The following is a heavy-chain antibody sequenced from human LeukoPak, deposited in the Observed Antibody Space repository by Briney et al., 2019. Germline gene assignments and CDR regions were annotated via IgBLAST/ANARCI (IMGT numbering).Heavy chain of an antibody. CDR3: ARRQGCSSTSCPPDY. Sequence: KPGESLKISCRGSGYSFTTYWIGWVRQMPGKGLEWMGIIYPGDSDTRYTPSFQGQVTMSADKSINTAYLQWSSLKASDTAMYYCARRQGCSSTSCPPDYWGRGTLVTVSP. D-gene: IGHD2-2*01. CDR1: GYSFTTYW. J-gene: IGHJ4*02. V-gene: IGHV5-51*01. CDR2: IYPGDSDT.